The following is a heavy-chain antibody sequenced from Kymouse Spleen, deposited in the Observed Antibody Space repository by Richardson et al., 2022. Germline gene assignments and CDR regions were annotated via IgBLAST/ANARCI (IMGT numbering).Heavy chain of an antibody. D-gene: IGHD4-11,IGHD4-11*01. CDR3: ARDESNYVGYFDY. CDR2: IWYDGSNK. V-gene: IGHV3-33*01. Sequence: QVQLVESGGGVVQPGRSLRLSCAASGFTFSSYGMHWVRQAPGKGLEWVAVIWYDGSNKYYADSVKGRFTISRDNSKNTLYLQMNSLRAEDTAVYYCARDESNYVGYFDYWGQGTLVTVSS. J-gene: IGHJ4*02. CDR1: GFTFSSYG.